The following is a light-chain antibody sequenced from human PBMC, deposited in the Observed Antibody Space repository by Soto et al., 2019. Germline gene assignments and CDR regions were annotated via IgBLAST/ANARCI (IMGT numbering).Light chain of an antibody. CDR2: GAS. J-gene: IGKJ5*01. V-gene: IGKV3-15*01. Sequence: EIVMTQSPATLSVPPGERATLSCRASQSVSSNLAWYQQKPGQAPRLLIYGASTGATGIPARFSGSGSGTEFTLTISSLQSEDFAVYYCQQYNNWPPSITFGQGTRLEIK. CDR1: QSVSSN. CDR3: QQYNNWPPSIT.